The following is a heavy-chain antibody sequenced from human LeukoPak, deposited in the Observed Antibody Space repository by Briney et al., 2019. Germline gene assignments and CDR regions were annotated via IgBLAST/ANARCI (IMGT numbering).Heavy chain of an antibody. CDR1: GYTFTSYG. V-gene: IGHV1-18*01. D-gene: IGHD1-1*01. Sequence: ASVKVSCKASGYTFTSYGISWVRQAPGQGLEWMGWISAYNGNTNYAQKLQGRVTMTRDMSTSTVYMELSSLRSEDTAVYYCARGSGLNDVDWFDPWGQGTLVTVSS. J-gene: IGHJ5*02. CDR3: ARGSGLNDVDWFDP. CDR2: ISAYNGNT.